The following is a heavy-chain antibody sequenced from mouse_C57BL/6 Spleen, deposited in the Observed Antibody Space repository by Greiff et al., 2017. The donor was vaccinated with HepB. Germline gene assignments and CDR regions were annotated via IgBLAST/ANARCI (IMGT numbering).Heavy chain of an antibody. Sequence: EVKLVESGGDLVKPGGSLKLSCAASGFTFSSYGMSWVRQTPDKRLEWVATISSGGSYTYYPDSVKGRFTISRDNAKNTLYLQMSSLKSEDTAKYYCASITTVVGYWGQGTTLTVSS. CDR3: ASITTVVGY. V-gene: IGHV5-6*01. J-gene: IGHJ2*01. CDR1: GFTFSSYG. D-gene: IGHD1-1*01. CDR2: ISSGGSYT.